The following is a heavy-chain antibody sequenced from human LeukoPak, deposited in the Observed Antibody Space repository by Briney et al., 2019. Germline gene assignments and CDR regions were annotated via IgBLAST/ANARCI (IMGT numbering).Heavy chain of an antibody. Sequence: SVKVSCKASGGTFSSYAISWVRQAPGQGLEWMGGIIPIFGTANYAQKFQGRVTITADESTSTAYMELSSLRSEGTAVYYCARARRGYDWAFDYWGQGTLVTVSS. J-gene: IGHJ4*02. D-gene: IGHD5-12*01. CDR3: ARARRGYDWAFDY. CDR2: IIPIFGTA. V-gene: IGHV1-69*13. CDR1: GGTFSSYA.